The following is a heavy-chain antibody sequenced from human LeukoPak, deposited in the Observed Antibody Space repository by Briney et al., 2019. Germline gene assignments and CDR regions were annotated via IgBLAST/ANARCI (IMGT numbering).Heavy chain of an antibody. J-gene: IGHJ4*02. V-gene: IGHV1-46*01. CDR1: GYTFTSYY. D-gene: IGHD6-6*01. CDR3: ARARGPYSSSPYPFDY. CDR2: INPSGGST. Sequence: ASVRVSCKASGYTFTSYYMHWVRQAPGQGLEWMEIINPSGGSTSYAQKFQGRVTMTRDMSTSTVYMELSSLRSEDTAVYYCARARGPYSSSPYPFDYWGQGTLVTVSS.